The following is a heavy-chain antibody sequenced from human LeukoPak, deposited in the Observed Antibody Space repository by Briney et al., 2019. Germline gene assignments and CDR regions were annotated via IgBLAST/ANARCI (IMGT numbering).Heavy chain of an antibody. CDR3: AKVVDTEQTRKTTLPPFDY. CDR1: GFTFSNYG. D-gene: IGHD1/OR15-1a*01. CDR2: ISGSGANT. J-gene: IGHJ4*02. V-gene: IGHV3-23*01. Sequence: GGSLRLSCAASGFTFSNYGMSWVRQAPGKGLEWVSVISGSGANTYYADSVKGRFTISRDNGKSTVYLQMINLRVEDTAVYHCAKVVDTEQTRKTTLPPFDYWGQGLLVTVSS.